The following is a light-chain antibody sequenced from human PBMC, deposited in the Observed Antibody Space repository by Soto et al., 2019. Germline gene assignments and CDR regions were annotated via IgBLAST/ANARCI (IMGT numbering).Light chain of an antibody. V-gene: IGLV2-11*01. CDR1: SSDVGGYNY. Sequence: QSALTQPRSVSGSPGQSVTISCTGTSSDVGGYNYVSWYQQHPGKAPKLMIYDVSKRPSGVPDRFSGSKSGNTASLTISGLQAGDEADYCFCSYAGTDTLGWVFGGGTQLTVL. CDR2: DVS. CDR3: CSYAGTDTLGWV. J-gene: IGLJ3*02.